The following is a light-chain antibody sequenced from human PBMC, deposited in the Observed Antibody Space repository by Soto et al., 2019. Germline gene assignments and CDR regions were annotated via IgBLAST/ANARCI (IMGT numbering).Light chain of an antibody. CDR3: CSYAGSSTWV. Sequence: QSALTQPASVSGSPGQSITISCTGTSSDVGSYNLVSWYQQHPGKAPKLMLYEGSKRPSGVSNRFSGCKSGNPASVTISGLQAEDGADYYCCSYAGSSTWVFGGGTKLTVL. CDR1: SSDVGSYNL. CDR2: EGS. J-gene: IGLJ3*02. V-gene: IGLV2-23*01.